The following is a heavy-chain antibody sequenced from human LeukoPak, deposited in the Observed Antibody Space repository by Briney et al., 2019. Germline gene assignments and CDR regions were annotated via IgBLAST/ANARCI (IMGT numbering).Heavy chain of an antibody. Sequence: SVKVSCKASGGTFRNYALSWVRQAPGQGLEWMGGLIPLFGRAEYAQKFQGRVTIIADEATNTAYLELSSLTSDDTDIYYCASPKENNDYYFDYWGQGTLVTVST. J-gene: IGHJ4*02. CDR2: LIPLFGRA. V-gene: IGHV1-69*13. CDR3: ASPKENNDYYFDY. CDR1: GGTFRNYA. D-gene: IGHD1/OR15-1a*01.